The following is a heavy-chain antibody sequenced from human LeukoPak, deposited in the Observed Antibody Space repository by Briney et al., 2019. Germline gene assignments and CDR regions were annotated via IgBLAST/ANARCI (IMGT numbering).Heavy chain of an antibody. CDR1: GFTFSSYA. J-gene: IGHJ5*02. CDR2: ISGSGGST. CDR3: AKDGDSSGYPAGWFDP. Sequence: GGSLRLSCAASGFTFSSYAMSWVRQAPGKGLEWVSAISGSGGSTYYADSVKGRFTISRDNSKNTLYLQMNSLRAEDTAVYYCAKDGDSSGYPAGWFDPWGQGTLVTVSS. D-gene: IGHD3-22*01. V-gene: IGHV3-23*01.